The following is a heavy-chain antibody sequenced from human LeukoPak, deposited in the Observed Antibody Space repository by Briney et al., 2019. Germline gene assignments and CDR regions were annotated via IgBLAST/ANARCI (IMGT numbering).Heavy chain of an antibody. D-gene: IGHD6-19*01. CDR2: TRNCDNNM. CDR1: GFTFSDYN. V-gene: IGHV3-11*01. J-gene: IGHJ3*02. Sequence: GGSLRLSCAASGFTFSDYNMGWMRQAPGKGLEWVSYTRNCDNNMFYADSVKGRFTISRDNAKYSVYLQMNSLRAEDTAVYYCARRIAGDGSHAFDIWGQGTMVTVSS. CDR3: ARRIAGDGSHAFDI.